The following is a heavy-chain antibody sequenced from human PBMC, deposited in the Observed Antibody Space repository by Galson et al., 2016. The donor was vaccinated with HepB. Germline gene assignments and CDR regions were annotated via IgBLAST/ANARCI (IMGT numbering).Heavy chain of an antibody. CDR2: IIPIFGAA. V-gene: IGHV1-69*13. J-gene: IGHJ3*02. CDR1: GGTFSNYG. CDR3: ARDRSCGWFDSSDI. Sequence: SVKVSCKASGGTFSNYGISWVRQAPGQGLEWMGGIIPIFGAANYEQKFQGRVTISADEATNTVYMELSSLTSEDTAVYYCARDRSCGWFDSSDIWGQGTMVTVSS. D-gene: IGHD6-19*01.